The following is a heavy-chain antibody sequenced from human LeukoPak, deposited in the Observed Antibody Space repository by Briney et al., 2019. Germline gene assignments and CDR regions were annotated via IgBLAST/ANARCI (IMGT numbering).Heavy chain of an antibody. D-gene: IGHD1-26*01. CDR1: GGSISGYY. J-gene: IGHJ4*02. Sequence: SETLSLTCSVSGGSISGYYWSWIRQPPGKGLEWIGYIHYSGSATYNPSLKSRVTISVDTSKNQLSLRLTSVTAADTAVYYCARAPPGTLDFWGQETLATVSS. V-gene: IGHV4-59*01. CDR3: ARAPPGTLDF. CDR2: IHYSGSA.